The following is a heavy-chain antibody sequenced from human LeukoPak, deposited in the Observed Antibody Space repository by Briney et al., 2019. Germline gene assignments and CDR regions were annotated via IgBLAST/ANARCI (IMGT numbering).Heavy chain of an antibody. CDR2: IYTSGST. Sequence: ASETLSLTCTVSGGSISSYYWSWIRQPAGKGLEWIGRIYTSGSTNYNPSLKSRVTMSVDMSKNQFSLKLSSVTAADTAVYYCARDRGRGSSSWYVDYWGQGTLVTVSS. V-gene: IGHV4-4*07. CDR3: ARDRGRGSSSWYVDY. D-gene: IGHD6-13*01. J-gene: IGHJ4*02. CDR1: GGSISSYY.